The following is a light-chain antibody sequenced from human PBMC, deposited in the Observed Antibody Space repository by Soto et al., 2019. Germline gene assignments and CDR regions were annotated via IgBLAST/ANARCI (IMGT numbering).Light chain of an antibody. CDR2: GAS. Sequence: DIEMTQSPATLSVSPGERATLTCRASQAISSNLAWYQQKPGQAPRLLIYGASTRATGIPDRFSGSGSGTEFTLTISSLQSEDFAVYYCQQYNNWPGTFGGGTKVDI. CDR1: QAISSN. CDR3: QQYNNWPGT. J-gene: IGKJ4*01. V-gene: IGKV3-15*01.